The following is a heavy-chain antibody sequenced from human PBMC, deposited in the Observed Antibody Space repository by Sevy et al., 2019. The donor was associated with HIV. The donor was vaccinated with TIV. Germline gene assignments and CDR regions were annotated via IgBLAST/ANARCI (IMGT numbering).Heavy chain of an antibody. CDR1: GFTFSSYW. CDR3: ARDYVKDGDLGDYYYYAMDV. J-gene: IGHJ6*02. V-gene: IGHV3-48*04. D-gene: IGHD4-17*01. CDR2: ISGSGDTI. Sequence: GGSLRLSCAASGFTFSSYWMSWVRQAPGKGLQWISYISGSGDTIYYADSVKGRFTISRDNAKNSLFLQMNSLRAEDTAVYYCARDYVKDGDLGDYYYYAMDVWGQGTTVTVSS.